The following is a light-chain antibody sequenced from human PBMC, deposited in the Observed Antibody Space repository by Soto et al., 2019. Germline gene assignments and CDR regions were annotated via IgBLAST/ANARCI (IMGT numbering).Light chain of an antibody. Sequence: EGVLTQAPGTLSLSPGERATLSCRASQSVSSSYLAWYQQKPGQAPRLLIHGASSRATGIPDRISGSGSGTDFTLTISRLEPEDFAVYYCQQYGSSPIAFGQGTRLANK. CDR1: QSVSSSY. CDR2: GAS. V-gene: IGKV3-20*01. J-gene: IGKJ5*01. CDR3: QQYGSSPIA.